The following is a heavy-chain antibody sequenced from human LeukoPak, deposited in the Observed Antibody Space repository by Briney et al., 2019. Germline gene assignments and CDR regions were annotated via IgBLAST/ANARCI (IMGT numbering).Heavy chain of an antibody. CDR3: APSYSSSWSTHYYYYGMDV. J-gene: IGHJ6*02. D-gene: IGHD6-13*01. CDR2: ISGSGGST. CDR1: GFTFSSYA. V-gene: IGHV3-23*01. Sequence: GGSLRLSCVASGFTFSSYAMSWVRQAPGKGLEWVSAISGSGGSTYYADSVKGRFTISRDNSKNTLYLQMNSLRAEDTAVYYCAPSYSSSWSTHYYYYGMDVWGQGTTVTVSS.